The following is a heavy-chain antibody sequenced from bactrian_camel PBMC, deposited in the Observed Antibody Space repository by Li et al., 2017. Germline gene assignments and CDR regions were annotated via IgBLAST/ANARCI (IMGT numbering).Heavy chain of an antibody. CDR2: IDTGGTST. CDR3: ASGAFAY. J-gene: IGHJ4*01. Sequence: HVQLVESGGGSVEAGGALRLSCAASGYIGGSTSMGWFRQGPGKDREGVASIDTGGTSTYYAASVKGRFTISRDNAKNTVYLQISNLKSDDTALYYCASGAFAYWGQGTQVTVS. V-gene: IGHV3S54*01. CDR1: GYIGGSTS.